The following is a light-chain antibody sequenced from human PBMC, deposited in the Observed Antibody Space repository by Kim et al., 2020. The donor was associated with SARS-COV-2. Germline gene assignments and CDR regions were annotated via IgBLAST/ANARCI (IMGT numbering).Light chain of an antibody. CDR1: QSISSW. CDR2: KAS. CDR3: QQYNSWYT. V-gene: IGKV1-5*03. J-gene: IGKJ2*01. Sequence: DIQMTQSPSTLSASVGDRVTITCRASQSISSWLAWYQQKPGKAPKLLIYKASSLESGVPSRFSGSRSGTEFTLTISSLQPDDFATYYCQQYNSWYTFGQGTKLEI.